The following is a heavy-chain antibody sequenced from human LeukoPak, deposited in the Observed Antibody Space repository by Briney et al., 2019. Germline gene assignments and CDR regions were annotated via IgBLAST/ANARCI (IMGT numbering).Heavy chain of an antibody. CDR1: GGSVNRYY. CDR3: ARSTNYYYFYLDV. Sequence: SETLSLTCSVSGGSVNRYYWSWIRQPPGKGLEWIGFIYYSGATNYSPSLESRVTTSIDTSRNQSSLRLTSVTAADTAVYFCARSTNYYYFYLDVWGRGTTVTVS. V-gene: IGHV4-59*02. J-gene: IGHJ6*03. CDR2: IYYSGAT.